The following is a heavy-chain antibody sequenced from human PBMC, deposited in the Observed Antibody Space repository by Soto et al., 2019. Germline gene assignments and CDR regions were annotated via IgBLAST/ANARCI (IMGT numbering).Heavy chain of an antibody. CDR3: ARDNYYDSSGYYEYPPIPTDVFVAFDI. CDR1: GFTFSSYS. V-gene: IGHV3-21*01. D-gene: IGHD3-22*01. CDR2: ISSSSSYI. Sequence: EVQLVESGGGLVKPGGSLRLSCAASGFTFSSYSMNWVRQAPGKGLEWVSSISSSSSYIYYADSVKGRFTISRDNAKNSLYLQMNSLRAEDTAVYYCARDNYYDSSGYYEYPPIPTDVFVAFDIWGQGTMVTVSS. J-gene: IGHJ3*02.